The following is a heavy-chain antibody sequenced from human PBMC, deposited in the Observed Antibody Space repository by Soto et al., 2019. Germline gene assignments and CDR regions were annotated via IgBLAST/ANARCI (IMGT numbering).Heavy chain of an antibody. Sequence: SETLSLTCTVSGGSISSYYWSWIRQPPGKGLEWIGYIYYSGSTNYNPSLKSRVTISVDTSKNQFSLKLSSVTAADTAVYYCARDLSGRNDAFDIWGQGTMVTVSS. D-gene: IGHD3-3*01. J-gene: IGHJ3*02. CDR2: IYYSGST. V-gene: IGHV4-59*01. CDR1: GGSISSYY. CDR3: ARDLSGRNDAFDI.